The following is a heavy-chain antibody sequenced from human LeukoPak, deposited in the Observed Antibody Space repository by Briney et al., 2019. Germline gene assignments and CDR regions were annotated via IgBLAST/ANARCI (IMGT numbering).Heavy chain of an antibody. Sequence: RSGGSLSLSCAASGFTFSSYWMHWVRQAPGKGLVWVSRINSDGSSTSYADSVKGRFTISRDNAKNTLYLQMNSLRAEDTAVYYCARGSRAQGNAFDIWGQGTMVTVSS. CDR1: GFTFSSYW. CDR2: INSDGSST. V-gene: IGHV3-74*01. CDR3: ARGSRAQGNAFDI. D-gene: IGHD3-10*01. J-gene: IGHJ3*02.